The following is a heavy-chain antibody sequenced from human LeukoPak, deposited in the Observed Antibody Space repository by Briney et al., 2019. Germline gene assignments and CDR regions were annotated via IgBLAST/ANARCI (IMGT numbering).Heavy chain of an antibody. J-gene: IGHJ4*02. CDR1: GGSIDSYY. D-gene: IGHD2-2*01. Sequence: SETLSLTCTVSGGSIDSYYWSWIRQPPGKGLEWIGYIYYTGSTEYHPSLKSRVTISLDTSKNQFSLQLTPVTAANTAVYFCARVYQSAEYFFDYWGQGKLVRVSS. CDR3: ARVYQSAEYFFDY. CDR2: IYYTGST. V-gene: IGHV4-59*01.